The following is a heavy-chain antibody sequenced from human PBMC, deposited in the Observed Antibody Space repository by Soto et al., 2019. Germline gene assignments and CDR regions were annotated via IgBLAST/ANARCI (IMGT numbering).Heavy chain of an antibody. CDR3: ARVGPWVPYYYDSSPYTFENWFDP. V-gene: IGHV4-38-2*01. CDR2: IYHGGST. CDR1: GYSISSGYY. J-gene: IGHJ5*02. Sequence: ETLSLTCAVSGYSISSGYYWGWLRQPPGKGLEWIGGIYHGGSTYYNPSLNRRVTLSIDMTNNHVSLILNSVTAADTAVYYCARVGPWVPYYYDSSPYTFENWFDPWGQGSLVTVAA. D-gene: IGHD3-22*01.